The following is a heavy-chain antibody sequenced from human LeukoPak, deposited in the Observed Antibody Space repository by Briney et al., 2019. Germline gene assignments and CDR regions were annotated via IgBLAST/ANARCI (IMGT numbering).Heavy chain of an antibody. CDR2: IKQDGSEK. CDR1: GFTFSSSW. Sequence: PGGSLRLSCAASGFTFSSSWMSWVRQAPGKGLEWVANIKQDGSEKYYVDSVKGRFTISRDNAKNSLYLQMNSLRAEDTAVYYCGSTVREGEDQWGQGTLVTVSS. D-gene: IGHD3-10*01. J-gene: IGHJ4*02. CDR3: GSTVREGEDQ. V-gene: IGHV3-7*03.